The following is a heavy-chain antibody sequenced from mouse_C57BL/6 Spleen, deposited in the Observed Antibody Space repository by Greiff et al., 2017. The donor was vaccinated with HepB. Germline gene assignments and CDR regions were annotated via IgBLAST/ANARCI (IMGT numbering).Heavy chain of an antibody. J-gene: IGHJ1*03. CDR3: VYYYGSSYRYFDV. V-gene: IGHV1-82*01. Sequence: VQLQQSGPELVKPGASVKISCKASGYAFSSSWMNWVKQRPGRGLEWIGRIYPGDGDTNYNGKFKGKATLTADKSSSTAYMQLSSLTSEDSAVYFWVYYYGSSYRYFDVWGTGTTVTVSS. D-gene: IGHD1-1*01. CDR1: GYAFSSSW. CDR2: IYPGDGDT.